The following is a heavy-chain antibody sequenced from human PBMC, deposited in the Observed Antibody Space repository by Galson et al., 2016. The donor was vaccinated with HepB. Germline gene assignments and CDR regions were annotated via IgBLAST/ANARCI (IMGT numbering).Heavy chain of an antibody. V-gene: IGHV4-39*01. Sequence: SETLSLTCDVSGASISTSTYYYWAWIRQSPGQGLEFIGSVHYTGEVNYNPSLKSRVSISVDTSINQFSLELTSVTTSDTALYFCARHDYCGGDCYGALDFWGQGTLVTVSS. CDR1: GASISTSTYY. CDR3: ARHDYCGGDCYGALDF. CDR2: VHYTGEV. J-gene: IGHJ3*01. D-gene: IGHD2-21*02.